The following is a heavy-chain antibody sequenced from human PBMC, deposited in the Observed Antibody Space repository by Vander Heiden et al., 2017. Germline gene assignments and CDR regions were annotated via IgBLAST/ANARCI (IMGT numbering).Heavy chain of an antibody. CDR1: GFTFSSYG. Sequence: QVQLVESGGGVVQPGRSLRLSCAASGFTFSSYGMHWVRQAPGKGLEWVAVISYDGSNKYYADSVKGRFTISRDNSKNTLYLQMNSLRAEDTAVYYCAKESIHGDQDYWCQGTLVTVSS. D-gene: IGHD4-17*01. J-gene: IGHJ4*02. V-gene: IGHV3-30*18. CDR3: AKESIHGDQDY. CDR2: ISYDGSNK.